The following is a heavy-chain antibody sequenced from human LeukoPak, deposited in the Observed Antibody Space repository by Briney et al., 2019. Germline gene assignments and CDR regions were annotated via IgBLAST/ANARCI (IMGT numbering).Heavy chain of an antibody. CDR1: GYTFTGYY. V-gene: IGHV1-2*02. CDR3: ARSRIAAAGTPSY. Sequence: GASVKVSCKASGYTFTGYYMHWVRQAPGQGLEWMGWINPNSGGTNYAQKFQGRVTMTRDTSISTAYMELSRLRSDDTVVYYCARSRIAAAGTPSYGGQGTLVTVSS. J-gene: IGHJ4*02. D-gene: IGHD6-13*01. CDR2: INPNSGGT.